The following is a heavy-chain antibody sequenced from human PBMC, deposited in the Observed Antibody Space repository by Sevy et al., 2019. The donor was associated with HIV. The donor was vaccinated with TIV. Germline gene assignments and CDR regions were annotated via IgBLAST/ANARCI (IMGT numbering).Heavy chain of an antibody. CDR1: GFTFSSYW. Sequence: GGSLRLSCAASGFTFSSYWMHWVRQAPGKGLVWVSRINSDGSSTSYADSVKCRFTISRDNAKNTLYLQMNSLRAEDTAVYYCASEGSYRLNGDAFDIWGQRTMVTVSS. D-gene: IGHD1-26*01. CDR2: INSDGSST. CDR3: ASEGSYRLNGDAFDI. J-gene: IGHJ3*02. V-gene: IGHV3-74*01.